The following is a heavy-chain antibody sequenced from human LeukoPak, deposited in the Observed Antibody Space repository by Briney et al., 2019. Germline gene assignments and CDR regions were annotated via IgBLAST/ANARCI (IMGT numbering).Heavy chain of an antibody. CDR2: IYYSGST. D-gene: IGHD4-17*01. V-gene: IGHV4-34*01. CDR1: GGSFSGYY. CDR3: AREIATVTTDLFDY. Sequence: ASETLSLTCAVYGGSFSGYYWSWIRQPPGKGLEWIGYIYYSGSTYYNPSLKSRVTISVDTSKNQFSLKLSSVTAADTAVYYCAREIATVTTDLFDYWGQGTLVTASS. J-gene: IGHJ4*02.